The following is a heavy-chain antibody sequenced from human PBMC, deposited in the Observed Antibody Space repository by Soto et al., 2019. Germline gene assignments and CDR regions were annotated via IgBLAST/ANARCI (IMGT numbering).Heavy chain of an antibody. CDR1: GFTFRNYD. V-gene: IGHV3-13*05. CDR3: ARTDRDFYGLDV. J-gene: IGHJ6*02. Sequence: EVQLVESAGGLVQPGGSLRLSCEASGFTFRNYDMHWVRQGTGKGLEWVSGISAAGDPDYADSVEGRFTISRENAQNSFFLQMNSLRVGDTAVYYCARTDRDFYGLDVWVQGTTVIVSS. CDR2: ISAAGDP.